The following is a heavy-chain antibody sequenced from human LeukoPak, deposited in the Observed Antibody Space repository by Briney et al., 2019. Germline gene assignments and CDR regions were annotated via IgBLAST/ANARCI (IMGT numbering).Heavy chain of an antibody. D-gene: IGHD3-22*01. J-gene: IGHJ4*02. Sequence: ASVKVSCKASGYTFTSYYMHWVRQAPGQGLEWMGIINPSGGSTSYAQKFQGRVTMTRDMSTSTVYMELSSLRSEDTAVYYCARVLDATMIPGREDYYFDYWGQGTLVTVSS. V-gene: IGHV1-46*01. CDR1: GYTFTSYY. CDR3: ARVLDATMIPGREDYYFDY. CDR2: INPSGGST.